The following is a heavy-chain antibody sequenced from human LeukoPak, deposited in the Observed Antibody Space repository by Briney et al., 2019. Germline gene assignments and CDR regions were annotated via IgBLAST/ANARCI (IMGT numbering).Heavy chain of an antibody. Sequence: SETLSLTCAVSGGSISSGGYSWSWIRQPPGKGLEWIGYIYHSGSTYYNPSLKTRVPISVERSKNQFSLKLSSVTAADTAVYYCARATAYYDILTGYSPPYYFDYWGEGTLVTVSS. CDR3: ARATAYYDILTGYSPPYYFDY. CDR1: GGSISSGGYS. CDR2: IYHSGST. D-gene: IGHD3-9*01. J-gene: IGHJ4*02. V-gene: IGHV4-30-2*01.